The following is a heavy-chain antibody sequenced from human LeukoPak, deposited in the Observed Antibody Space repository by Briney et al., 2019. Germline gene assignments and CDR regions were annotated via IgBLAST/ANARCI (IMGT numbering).Heavy chain of an antibody. CDR2: ISSSGSTI. V-gene: IGHV3-48*04. CDR3: ARDYYGSGSYPIPHYYCYMDV. CDR1: GFTVSSNS. J-gene: IGHJ6*03. Sequence: PGGSLRLSCTVSGFTVSSNSMSWVRQAPGKGLEWVSYISSSGSTIYYADSVKGRFTISRDNAKNSLYLQMNSLRAEDTAVYYCARDYYGSGSYPIPHYYCYMDVWGKGTTVTISS. D-gene: IGHD3-10*01.